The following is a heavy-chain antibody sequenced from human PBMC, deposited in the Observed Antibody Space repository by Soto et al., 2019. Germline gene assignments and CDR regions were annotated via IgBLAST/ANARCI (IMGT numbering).Heavy chain of an antibody. CDR1: GIIFTGYG. CDR2: IRYDGSNI. CDR3: ARGGVGATVFFGYFDY. V-gene: IGHV3-33*01. D-gene: IGHD1-26*01. Sequence: QVQLVESGGGVVQPGGSLRLSCAVSGIIFTGYGMHWVRQAPGKGLEWVAVIRYDGSNIYYADSVKGRFTISRDNSKNTLDLQMNSLRVEDTAVYYCARGGVGATVFFGYFDYWGQGALVTVSS. J-gene: IGHJ4*02.